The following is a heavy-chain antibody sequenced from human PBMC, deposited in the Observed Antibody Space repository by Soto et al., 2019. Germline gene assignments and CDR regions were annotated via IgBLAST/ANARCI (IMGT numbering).Heavy chain of an antibody. D-gene: IGHD2-21*01. CDR1: GFTFSSYG. Sequence: GGSLRLSCAASGFTFSSYGMHWVRQAPGKGLEWVAVISYDGSNKYYADSVKGRFTISRDNSKNTLYLQMNSLRAEDTAVYYCAKDLGRLHVVYYYGMDVWGQGTTVTVSS. V-gene: IGHV3-30*18. J-gene: IGHJ6*02. CDR2: ISYDGSNK. CDR3: AKDLGRLHVVYYYGMDV.